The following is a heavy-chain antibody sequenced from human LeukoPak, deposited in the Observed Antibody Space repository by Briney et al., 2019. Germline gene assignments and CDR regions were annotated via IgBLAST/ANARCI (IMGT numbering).Heavy chain of an antibody. D-gene: IGHD1-26*01. CDR1: GYSITNGYY. CDR3: ARGRGVSRPYYFDY. V-gene: IGHV4-38-2*02. Sequence: SETLSLTCTVSGYSITNGYYWAWIRQPPGKGLEWIGSIYHSGSSSYNPSLKSRLTISVDTSKNQISLKLSSVTAADTAVYFCARGRGVSRPYYFDYWGQGTLVAVSS. CDR2: IYHSGSS. J-gene: IGHJ4*02.